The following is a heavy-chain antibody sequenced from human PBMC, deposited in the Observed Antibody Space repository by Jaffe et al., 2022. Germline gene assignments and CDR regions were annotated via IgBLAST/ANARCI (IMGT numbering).Heavy chain of an antibody. CDR2: IYHSGST. CDR3: ARRGYCSSTSCYRGYYFDY. Sequence: QVQLQESGPGLVKPSETLSLTCAVSGYSISSGYYWGWIRQPPGKGLEWIGSIYHSGSTYYNPSLKSRVTISVDTSKNQFSLKLSSVTAADTAVYYCARRGYCSSTSCYRGYYFDYWGQGTLVTVSS. J-gene: IGHJ4*02. V-gene: IGHV4-38-2*01. CDR1: GYSISSGYY. D-gene: IGHD2-2*01.